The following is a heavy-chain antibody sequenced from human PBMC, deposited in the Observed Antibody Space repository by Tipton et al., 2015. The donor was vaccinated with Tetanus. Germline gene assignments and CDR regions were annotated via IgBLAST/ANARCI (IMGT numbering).Heavy chain of an antibody. CDR1: GGSVSSGNYF. CDR3: ARGPTATSDY. D-gene: IGHD4-17*01. J-gene: IGHJ4*02. V-gene: IGHV4-61*01. CDR2: IYDSGST. Sequence: TLSLTCTVSGGSVSSGNYFWTWIRQSPGTGLEWIGNIYDSGSTIYNPSLKSRVTISKDTSKNQFSLKLSSVTAADTAVYYCARGPTATSDYWGQGTLVTVSS.